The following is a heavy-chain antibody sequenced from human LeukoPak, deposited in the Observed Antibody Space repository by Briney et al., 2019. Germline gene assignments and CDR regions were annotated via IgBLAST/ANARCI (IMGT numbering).Heavy chain of an antibody. CDR3: ARLRSRGYSSSLYPNWFDP. V-gene: IGHV4-34*01. J-gene: IGHJ5*02. CDR1: GGSFSGYH. CDR2: INHSGST. Sequence: SETLSLTCAVYGGSFSGYHWSWIRQPPGKGLEWIGEINHSGSTNYNPSLKSRVTISVDTSKNQFSLKLSSVTAADTAVYYCARLRSRGYSSSLYPNWFDPWGQGTLVTVSS. D-gene: IGHD6-13*01.